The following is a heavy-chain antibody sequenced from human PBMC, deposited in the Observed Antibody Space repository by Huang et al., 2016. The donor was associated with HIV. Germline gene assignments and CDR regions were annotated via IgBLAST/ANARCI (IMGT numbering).Heavy chain of an antibody. D-gene: IGHD4-17*01. CDR2: MNPKSGHT. J-gene: IGHJ6*03. Sequence: QVQLVQSGAEVKTPGASVKVSCKASGYTFSSHDINWVRQAPGQGLEGMGWMNPKSGHTGYSQKFQGRVNITRSTSITKAYMELSSLRSADTAVYYCVRGTRYGDYGLRHYYYYMDVWGKGTTVTVSS. CDR1: GYTFSSHD. V-gene: IGHV1-8*01. CDR3: VRGTRYGDYGLRHYYYYMDV.